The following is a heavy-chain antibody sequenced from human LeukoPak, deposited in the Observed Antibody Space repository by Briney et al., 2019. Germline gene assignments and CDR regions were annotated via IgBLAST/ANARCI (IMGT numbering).Heavy chain of an antibody. CDR2: IYYSGST. Sequence: SETLSLTCTVSGGSISSSSYYWGWIRQPPGKGLEWIGSIYYSGSTYYNPSLKGRVTISVDTSKNQFSLKLSSVTAADTAVYYCARSAYYYDSSGYYYYFDYWGQGTLVTVSS. D-gene: IGHD3-22*01. J-gene: IGHJ4*02. CDR3: ARSAYYYDSSGYYYYFDY. V-gene: IGHV4-39*01. CDR1: GGSISSSSYY.